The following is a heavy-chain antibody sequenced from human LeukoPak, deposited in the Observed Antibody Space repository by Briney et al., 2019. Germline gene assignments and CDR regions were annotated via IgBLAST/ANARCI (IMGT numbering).Heavy chain of an antibody. Sequence: ASVKVSCKASGYTFTSYAMNWVRQAPGQGLEWMGWINTNTGNPTYAQGFTGRFVFSLDTSVSTAYLQISSLKAEDTVVYYCARAGVVIINNWFDPWGQGTLVTVSS. J-gene: IGHJ5*02. CDR1: GYTFTSYA. CDR2: INTNTGNP. D-gene: IGHD3-3*01. CDR3: ARAGVVIINNWFDP. V-gene: IGHV7-4-1*02.